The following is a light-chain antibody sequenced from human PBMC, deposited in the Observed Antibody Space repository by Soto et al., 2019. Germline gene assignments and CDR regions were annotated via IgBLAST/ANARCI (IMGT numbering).Light chain of an antibody. CDR2: AAS. CDR1: QGIGVY. CDR3: QKYNSAPLT. J-gene: IGKJ4*01. Sequence: DIQMTQSPSSVSASLGDRVTNTCRASQGIGVYLAWFQQKPGNVPKLLIYAASTLQSGVPSRFSGSGSGTDFTLTFSSLQPEDVATYYCQKYNSAPLTFGGGTKVDIK. V-gene: IGKV1-27*01.